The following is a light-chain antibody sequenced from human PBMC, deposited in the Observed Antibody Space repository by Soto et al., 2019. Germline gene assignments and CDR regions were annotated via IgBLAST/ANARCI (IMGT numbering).Light chain of an antibody. V-gene: IGLV1-51*01. CDR2: DDN. Sequence: QSVLPQPPSVSAAPGQRVTISCSGSSSNIATNYVSWYQHLPGAAPRLLICDDNKRPSGIPDRFSGSKYGTSATLDITGLQTGDEADYYCGTWDTSLSAGVFGGGTKLTVL. CDR3: GTWDTSLSAGV. J-gene: IGLJ3*02. CDR1: SSNIATNY.